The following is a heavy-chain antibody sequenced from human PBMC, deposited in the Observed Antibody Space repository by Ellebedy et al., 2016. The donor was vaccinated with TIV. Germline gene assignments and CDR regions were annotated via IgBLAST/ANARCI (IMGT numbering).Heavy chain of an antibody. CDR2: ISGSGGSA. Sequence: GESLKISCAASGFTFTGAWMNWVRQAPGKGLEWVSAISGSGGSAYYADSVKGRFTISRDNSKNTLYLQMNSLRAEDTAVYYCARALVVWVTLDYWGQGTLITVSS. CDR3: ARALVVWVTLDY. CDR1: GFTFTGAW. V-gene: IGHV3-23*01. J-gene: IGHJ4*02. D-gene: IGHD2-21*02.